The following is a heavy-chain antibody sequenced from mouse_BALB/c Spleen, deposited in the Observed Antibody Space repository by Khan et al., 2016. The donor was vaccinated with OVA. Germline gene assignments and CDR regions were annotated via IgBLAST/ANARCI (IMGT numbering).Heavy chain of an antibody. CDR3: ARSPYGNWACFAY. V-gene: IGHV8-12*01. CDR1: GFSLSTAGMG. J-gene: IGHJ3*01. Sequence: QVALKESGPGILQPSQTLSLTCSLAGFSLSTAGMGVSWIRQPSGKGLEWLAHIYWDDDKRYNPSLKSRLTISKDTYRNQVFLNITSVDTSDTATYYCARSPYGNWACFAYWGQGTLVTVSA. CDR2: IYWDDDK. D-gene: IGHD2-10*02.